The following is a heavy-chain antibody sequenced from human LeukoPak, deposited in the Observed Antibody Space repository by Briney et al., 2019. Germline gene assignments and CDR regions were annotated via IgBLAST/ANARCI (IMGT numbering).Heavy chain of an antibody. J-gene: IGHJ6*04. CDR1: GGTFSSYA. V-gene: IGHV1-69*06. CDR2: IIPIFGTA. Sequence: SVKVSCKASGGTFSSYAISWARQAPGQGIEWMGGIIPIFGTANYAQKLQGRVTINADKSTSTAYMELSSLRSKDTAVYYCARGRGFGELWNDYYYDDLDVWGKGTTVTVSS. D-gene: IGHD3-10*01. CDR3: ARGRGFGELWNDYYYDDLDV.